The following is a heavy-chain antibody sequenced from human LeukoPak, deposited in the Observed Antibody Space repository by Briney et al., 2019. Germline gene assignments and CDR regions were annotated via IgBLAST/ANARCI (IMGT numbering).Heavy chain of an antibody. D-gene: IGHD3-10*01. J-gene: IGHJ4*02. V-gene: IGHV4-39*02. CDR2: IYYSGST. Sequence: SETLSLTCTVSGGSISSSSYSWGWIRQPPGKGLEWIGSIYYSGSTYFNPSLKSRVTISVDTSKNQFSLKLNSVTAADTAVYYCARDNRIYRGVIDYWGQGTLVTVSS. CDR1: GGSISSSSYS. CDR3: ARDNRIYRGVIDY.